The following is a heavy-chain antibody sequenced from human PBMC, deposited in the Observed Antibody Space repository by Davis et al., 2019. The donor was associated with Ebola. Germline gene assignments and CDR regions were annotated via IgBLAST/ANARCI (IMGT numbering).Heavy chain of an antibody. D-gene: IGHD1-26*01. CDR3: ARTSIVGTTTTASDI. J-gene: IGHJ3*02. Sequence: AASVKVSCKASGYTFKNYAISWVRQAPGQGLEWMGWISAYNGNTNYAQILQGRVTMTTDTSTGTAYMELSSLRSDDTAVYFCARTSIVGTTTTASDIWGQGTKVTVSS. CDR1: GYTFKNYA. CDR2: ISAYNGNT. V-gene: IGHV1-18*01.